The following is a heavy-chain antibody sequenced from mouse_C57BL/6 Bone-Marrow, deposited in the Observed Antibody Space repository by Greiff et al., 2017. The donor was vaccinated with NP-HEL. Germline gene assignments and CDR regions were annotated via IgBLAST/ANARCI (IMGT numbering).Heavy chain of an antibody. CDR3: ARDGSSYGNYAMDY. V-gene: IGHV5-4*01. D-gene: IGHD1-1*01. Sequence: EVMLVESGGGLVKPGGSLKLSCAASGFTFSSYAMSWVRQTPEKRLEWVATISDGGSYTYYPDNVKGRFTISRDNAKNNLYLQMSHLKSEDTAMYYCARDGSSYGNYAMDYWGQGTSVTVSS. CDR2: ISDGGSYT. J-gene: IGHJ4*01. CDR1: GFTFSSYA.